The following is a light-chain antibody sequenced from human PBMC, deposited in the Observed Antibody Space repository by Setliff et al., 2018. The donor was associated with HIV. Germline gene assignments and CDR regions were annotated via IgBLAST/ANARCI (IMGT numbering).Light chain of an antibody. CDR1: SSNIGAGFD. CDR3: QSYDSSLSGYV. V-gene: IGLV1-40*01. J-gene: IGLJ1*01. CDR2: SFT. Sequence: QSVLTQPPSVSGAPGQRVTISCTGSSSNIGAGFDVHWYQQFPGTTPKLLIYSFTNRPSGVPDRFSGSKSGTSASLAIAGLQAEDKADYYRQSYDSSLSGYVFGTGTKVTVL.